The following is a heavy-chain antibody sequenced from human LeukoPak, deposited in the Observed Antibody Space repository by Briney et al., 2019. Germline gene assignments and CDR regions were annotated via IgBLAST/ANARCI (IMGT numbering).Heavy chain of an antibody. Sequence: PGGSLRLSCAASGFTFSNYWMNWVRQAPGKGLEWVANINQDGSEKYYVDSMKGRFTISRDNASNSLYLQMNSLRAEDTSVYYCARGDYYGSGSYDYWGQGTLVTVSS. V-gene: IGHV3-7*01. J-gene: IGHJ4*02. D-gene: IGHD3-10*01. CDR3: ARGDYYGSGSYDY. CDR1: GFTFSNYW. CDR2: INQDGSEK.